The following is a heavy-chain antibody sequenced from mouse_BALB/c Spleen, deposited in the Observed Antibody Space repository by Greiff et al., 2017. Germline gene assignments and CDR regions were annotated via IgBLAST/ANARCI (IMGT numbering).Heavy chain of an antibody. V-gene: IGHV1-80*01. Sequence: VQLQQSGAELVRPGSSVKISCKASGYAFSSYWMHWVKQRPGQGLEWIGQIYPGDGDTNYNGKFKGKATLTADKSSSTAYMQLSSLTSEDSAVYCCAREGVRGLAYWGQGTLVTVSA. J-gene: IGHJ3*01. CDR3: AREGVRGLAY. CDR2: IYPGDGDT. CDR1: GYAFSSYW. D-gene: IGHD5-1*01.